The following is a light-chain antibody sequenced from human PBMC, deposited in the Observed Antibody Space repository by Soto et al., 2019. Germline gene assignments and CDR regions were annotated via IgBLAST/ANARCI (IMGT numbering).Light chain of an antibody. J-gene: IGKJ4*01. CDR3: QQYDNWPLT. V-gene: IGKV3-15*01. CDR2: GAS. Sequence: EIVMTQSPATLPVSPGERATLSCRASQSVSSNLAWYQQKPGQAPRFLIYGASTRATGIPARFSGSGSGTEFTLTNSSLQSEDFAVYYCQQYDNWPLTFGGGTKVDIK. CDR1: QSVSSN.